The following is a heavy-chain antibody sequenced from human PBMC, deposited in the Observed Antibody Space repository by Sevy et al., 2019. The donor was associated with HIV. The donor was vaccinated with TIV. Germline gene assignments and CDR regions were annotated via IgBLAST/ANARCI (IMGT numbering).Heavy chain of an antibody. CDR2: IKQDGSEK. D-gene: IGHD3-22*01. CDR3: ARGVYYYDSSAYFAFDI. J-gene: IGHJ3*02. Sequence: GGSLRLSCAASGFTFSSYWMNWVRQAPGKGLEWVANIKQDGSEKYYVDSVKGRFTISRDNAKNSLYLQMNSLRAEDTAVYYCARGVYYYDSSAYFAFDICGRGTMVTVSS. V-gene: IGHV3-7*01. CDR1: GFTFSSYW.